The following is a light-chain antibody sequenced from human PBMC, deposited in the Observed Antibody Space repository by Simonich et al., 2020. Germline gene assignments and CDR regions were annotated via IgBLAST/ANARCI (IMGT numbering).Light chain of an antibody. V-gene: IGLV5-45*01. Sequence: QAVLTQPASLSASPGASASLTCTLRXGINFDTYRIYWYQQTQGSPPQYPLRYKSDSDKQQGYGVPSRFSXSKXXXAXXXIXLISXXXSEDEADYYCMIWHSSAWVFGGGTKLTVL. J-gene: IGLJ3*02. CDR1: XGINFDTYR. CDR2: YKSDSDK. CDR3: MIWHSSAWV.